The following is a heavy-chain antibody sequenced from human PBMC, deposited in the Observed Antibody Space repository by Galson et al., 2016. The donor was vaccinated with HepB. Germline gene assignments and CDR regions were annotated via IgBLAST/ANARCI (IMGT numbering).Heavy chain of an antibody. J-gene: IGHJ2*01. CDR1: GYRFTSYW. D-gene: IGHD3-22*01. CDR2: IYPGDSDT. V-gene: IGHV5-51*03. Sequence: QSGAEVKKPGESLKISCKGSGYRFTSYWIGWVRQMPGKGLEWMGIIYPGDSDTRYSPSFQGQVTISADKSISTAYLQWSSLKASDPAMYYCARQYYYDSSGYSRPWYFDLWGRGTLVTVSS. CDR3: ARQYYYDSSGYSRPWYFDL.